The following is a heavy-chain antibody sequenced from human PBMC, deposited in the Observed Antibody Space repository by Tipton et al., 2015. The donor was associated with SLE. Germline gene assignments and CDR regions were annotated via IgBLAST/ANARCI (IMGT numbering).Heavy chain of an antibody. CDR2: ISSSGCTI. CDR1: GFTFSSYE. V-gene: IGHV3-48*03. Sequence: SLRLSCAASGFTFSSYEMNWVRQAPGKGLERVSYISSSGCTIYYADSVKGRFTISRDNAKNTLYLQMNSLRAEDTAVYYCARDGWDSSGYLYYFDYWGQGTLVTVSS. D-gene: IGHD3-22*01. CDR3: ARDGWDSSGYLYYFDY. J-gene: IGHJ4*02.